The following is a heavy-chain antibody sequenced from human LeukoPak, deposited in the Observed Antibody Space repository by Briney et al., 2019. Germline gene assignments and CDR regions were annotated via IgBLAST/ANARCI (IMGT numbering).Heavy chain of an antibody. Sequence: SETLSLTCTVSGGSIGSYYWSWIRQPPGKGLEWIGYIYSSGSTNYNPSLKSRVTISLDTSKNQFSLKLSFVTAADTAVYYCARRRYNIDYWGQGTLVTVSS. CDR2: IYSSGST. V-gene: IGHV4-59*01. CDR3: ARRRYNIDY. J-gene: IGHJ4*02. CDR1: GGSIGSYY. D-gene: IGHD1-1*01.